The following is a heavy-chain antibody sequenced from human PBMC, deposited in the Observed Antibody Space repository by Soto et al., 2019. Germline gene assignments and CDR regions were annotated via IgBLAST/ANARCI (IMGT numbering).Heavy chain of an antibody. J-gene: IGHJ4*02. V-gene: IGHV1-69*02. Sequence: QVQLVQSGAEVKSAGSSVKVSCKASGDTFNFYSINWVRQAPGLGLEWVGRVNPILSMSNYAQRFQGRVTMTADKSTGTAYMELRSLRSEDKAIYYCASNSGSGYRAFDSWGQGALVTVSS. D-gene: IGHD3-10*01. CDR3: ASNSGSGYRAFDS. CDR1: GDTFNFYS. CDR2: VNPILSMS.